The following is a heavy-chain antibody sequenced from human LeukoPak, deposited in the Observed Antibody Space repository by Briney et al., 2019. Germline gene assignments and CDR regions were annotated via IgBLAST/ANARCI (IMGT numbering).Heavy chain of an antibody. CDR1: GFIISDYA. Sequence: GGSLTLSCSASGFIISDYAMHWVRQAPGKGLEYVAALSANGGTTYYADTVKGRSTITRDTSKNALYLQMSSLRAEDTAMYHCVKVLYKADSASWYFFHYWGQGTLVTVSS. V-gene: IGHV3-64D*06. J-gene: IGHJ4*02. CDR3: VKVLYKADSASWYFFHY. D-gene: IGHD2-2*01. CDR2: LSANGGTT.